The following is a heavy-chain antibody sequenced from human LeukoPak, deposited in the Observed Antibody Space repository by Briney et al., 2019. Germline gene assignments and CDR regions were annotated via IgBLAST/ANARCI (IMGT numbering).Heavy chain of an antibody. CDR2: IRYDGSDK. CDR3: AKGSYYCSSSSCPQYYYYMDV. D-gene: IGHD2-2*01. V-gene: IGHV3-30*02. CDR1: GFTFNSYG. J-gene: IGHJ6*03. Sequence: GGSLRLSCAASGFTFNSYGMHWVRQAPGKRLEWVAFIRYDGSDKYYADSVKGRLTISRDNSKNTLYLQMSSLRAEDTAVYYCAKGSYYCSSSSCPQYYYYMDVWGKGTTVTVSS.